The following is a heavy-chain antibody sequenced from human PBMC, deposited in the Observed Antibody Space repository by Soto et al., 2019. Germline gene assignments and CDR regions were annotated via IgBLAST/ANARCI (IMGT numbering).Heavy chain of an antibody. Sequence: SETLSLTCTVSGGSISSGGYYWNWIRQHPGKGLEWIGYIYYSGSTYYNPSLKSRVTISVDTSKNQFSLKLSSVTAADTAVYYCARDKKPWDVSNDAFDIWGQGTMVTVSS. V-gene: IGHV4-31*03. D-gene: IGHD1-26*01. J-gene: IGHJ3*02. CDR1: GGSISSGGYY. CDR2: IYYSGST. CDR3: ARDKKPWDVSNDAFDI.